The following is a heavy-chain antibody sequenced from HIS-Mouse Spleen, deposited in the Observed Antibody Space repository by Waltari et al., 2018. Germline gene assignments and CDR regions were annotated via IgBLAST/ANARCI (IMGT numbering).Heavy chain of an antibody. J-gene: IGHJ4*02. Sequence: QVQLVESGGGVVQPGRSLRLSCAASGFTFSSYGMHWVGQAPGKGLGWVAGIWYDGSNKYYADSVKGRLTISRDNSKNTLYLQMNSLRAEDTAVYYCARYSSSSGVDYWGQGTLVTVSS. CDR1: GFTFSSYG. V-gene: IGHV3-33*01. CDR2: IWYDGSNK. D-gene: IGHD6-6*01. CDR3: ARYSSSSGVDY.